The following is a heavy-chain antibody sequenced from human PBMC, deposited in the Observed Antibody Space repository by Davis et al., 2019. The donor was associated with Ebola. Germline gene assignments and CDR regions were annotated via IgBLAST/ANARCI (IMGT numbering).Heavy chain of an antibody. Sequence: GESLKTSCAASGFIFANYWMSWVRQSPGKGPEWVAIINQDGGEKYYLDSVKGRFTVSRDNAKNSLFLQMNSLSAEDTALYSCASCDGRGRSYDMDVWGQGTTVTVSS. J-gene: IGHJ6*02. CDR2: INQDGGEK. CDR3: ASCDGRGRSYDMDV. CDR1: GFIFANYW. V-gene: IGHV3-7*03. D-gene: IGHD3/OR15-3a*01.